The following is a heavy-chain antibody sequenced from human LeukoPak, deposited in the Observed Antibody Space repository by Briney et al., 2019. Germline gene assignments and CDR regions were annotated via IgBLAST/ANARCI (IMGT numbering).Heavy chain of an antibody. J-gene: IGHJ6*02. CDR1: GGSISSGGYY. CDR2: IYYSGST. CDR3: ATYTIRDCTNGVCHLPYYYYYYGMDV. D-gene: IGHD2-8*01. V-gene: IGHV4-31*03. Sequence: SETLSLTCTVSGGSISSGGYYWSWIRQHPGKDLEWIGYIYYSGSTYYNPSLKSRVTISVDTSKNQFSLKLSSVTAADTAVYYCATYTIRDCTNGVCHLPYYYYYYGMDVWGQGTTVTVSS.